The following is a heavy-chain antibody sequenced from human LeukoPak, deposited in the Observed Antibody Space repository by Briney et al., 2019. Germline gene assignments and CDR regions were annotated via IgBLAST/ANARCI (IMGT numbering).Heavy chain of an antibody. Sequence: ASVKVSCKASGYTFTGYYMHWVRQASGQGLEWMGRINPNSGGTNYAQKFQGRVTMTRDTSISTAYMELSRLRSDDTAVYYCARDRQQLVFYYYYMDVWGKGTTVTVSS. V-gene: IGHV1-2*06. D-gene: IGHD6-13*01. CDR1: GYTFTGYY. CDR2: INPNSGGT. J-gene: IGHJ6*03. CDR3: ARDRQQLVFYYYYMDV.